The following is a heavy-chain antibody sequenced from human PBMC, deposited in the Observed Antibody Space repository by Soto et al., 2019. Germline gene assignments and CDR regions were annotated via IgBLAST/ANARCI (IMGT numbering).Heavy chain of an antibody. CDR3: AKDMKWGGMTTIHYFDS. V-gene: IGHV3-9*02. D-gene: IGHD4-17*01. CDR1: GFIADDYA. J-gene: IGHJ4*02. CDR2: ISSNSETT. Sequence: EMQLVESGGGLVQPGRYLRLSCVGSGFIADDYAMHWVRQPPGKGLEWVSGISSNSETTNYADSVKGRFTITRDNAKNSLFLQMNSLRPEDTALFYCAKDMKWGGMTTIHYFDSWGQGTLVTVSS.